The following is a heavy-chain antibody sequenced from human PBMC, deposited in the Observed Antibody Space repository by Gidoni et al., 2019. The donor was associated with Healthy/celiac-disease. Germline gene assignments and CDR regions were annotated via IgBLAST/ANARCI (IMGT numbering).Heavy chain of an antibody. D-gene: IGHD6-13*01. CDR2: IKNSGRT. J-gene: IGHJ6*02. CDR3: ARCQPWYVLGMDV. CDR1: GESFSGYY. V-gene: IGHV4-34*01. Sequence: QVQLQQWAAGLLKPSDTLSLTRAVYGESFSGYYWRWTRQPPGKGREWIGAIKNSGRTNYNPSLKSRVTISVDTSKNQFSLKLSSVTAADTAVYYCARCQPWYVLGMDVWGQGTTVTVSS.